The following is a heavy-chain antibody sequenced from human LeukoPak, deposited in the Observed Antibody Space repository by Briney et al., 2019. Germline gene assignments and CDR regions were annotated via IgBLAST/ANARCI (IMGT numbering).Heavy chain of an antibody. V-gene: IGHV4-59*01. CDR2: IYYRGST. CDR3: ARDHGDYLYYFDY. J-gene: IGHJ4*02. CDR1: GGSISSYY. Sequence: SETLSLTCTVSGGSISSYYWSWIRQPPGKGLEWFGYIYYRGSTNYNPSLKSRVTISLDTSKNQFSLKLSSVTAADTAVYYCARDHGDYLYYFDYWGQGTLVTVSS. D-gene: IGHD4-17*01.